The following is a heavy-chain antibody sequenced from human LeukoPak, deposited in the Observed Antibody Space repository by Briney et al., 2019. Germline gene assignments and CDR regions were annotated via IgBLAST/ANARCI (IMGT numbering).Heavy chain of an antibody. J-gene: IGHJ4*02. V-gene: IGHV4-39*07. Sequence: SETLSLTCTVSGGSISSYSWGWIRQPPRKGLEWIGGIYYSGSTYYNPSLKSRVTISVDTPKNQFSLKLSSVTAADTAVYYCARGGSPPLRLGELSYWGQGTLVTVSS. CDR3: ARGGSPPLRLGELSY. CDR2: IYYSGST. D-gene: IGHD3-16*01. CDR1: GGSISSYS.